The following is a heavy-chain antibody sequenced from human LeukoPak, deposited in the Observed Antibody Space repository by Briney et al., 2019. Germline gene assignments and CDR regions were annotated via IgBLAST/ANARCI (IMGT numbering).Heavy chain of an antibody. J-gene: IGHJ4*02. CDR2: ISYDGSNK. CDR3: ARAYYFDY. CDR1: GFTFSSYA. Sequence: PGRSLRLSCAASGFTFSSYAMHWVRQAPGKGLEWVAVISYDGSNKYYADSVKGRFTISRDNSKNTLYLQMNSLRAVDTAVYYCARAYYFDYWGQGTLVTVSS. V-gene: IGHV3-30*04.